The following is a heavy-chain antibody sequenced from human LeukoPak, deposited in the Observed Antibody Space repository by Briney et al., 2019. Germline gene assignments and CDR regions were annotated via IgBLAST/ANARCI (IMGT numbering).Heavy chain of an antibody. CDR3: ARGCPWSDP. CDR2: INHSGST. V-gene: IGHV4-34*01. Sequence: PSETLSLTCAVYGGSFSGYYWSWIRQPPGKGLEWIGEINHSGSTNYNPSLKSRVTISVDTSKNQFSLKLSSVTAADTAVYYCARGCPWSDPWGQGTLVTVSS. CDR1: GGSFSGYY. J-gene: IGHJ5*02.